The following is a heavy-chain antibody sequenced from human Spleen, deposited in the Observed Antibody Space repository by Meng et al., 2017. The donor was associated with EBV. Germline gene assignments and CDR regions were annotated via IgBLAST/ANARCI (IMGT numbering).Heavy chain of an antibody. CDR3: ARESSVEVAALDY. V-gene: IGHV1-46*01. D-gene: IGHD6-19*01. Sequence: QVQVMQLGAEGNKPGASGKASCKTSGYTFTTYYIHWVRQAPGQGHESMGIINPSGPGTNYAQKFQGRVIVTRDTSTSTVYMELSSLTSEDPAVYFCARESSVEVAALDYWGQGTLVTVSS. J-gene: IGHJ4*02. CDR1: GYTFTTYY. CDR2: INPSGPGT.